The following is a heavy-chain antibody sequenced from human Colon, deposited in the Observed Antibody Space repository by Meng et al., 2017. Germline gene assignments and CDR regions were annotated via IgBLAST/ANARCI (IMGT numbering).Heavy chain of an antibody. Sequence: QLQRAGPGLVKPSGTLSLPCAVSGGSISSSNWWRWVRQPPRKGLEWIGEIYHSGSTNYNPSLKSRVTISVDKSKNQFSLKLSSVTAADTAVYYCASGRKYCSSTSCYGQFDYWGQGTLVTVSS. V-gene: IGHV4-4*02. CDR3: ASGRKYCSSTSCYGQFDY. D-gene: IGHD2-2*01. CDR1: GGSISSSNW. CDR2: IYHSGST. J-gene: IGHJ4*02.